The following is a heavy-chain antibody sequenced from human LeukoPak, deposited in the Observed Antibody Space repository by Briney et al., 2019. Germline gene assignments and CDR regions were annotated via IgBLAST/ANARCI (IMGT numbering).Heavy chain of an antibody. J-gene: IGHJ3*02. D-gene: IGHD2-15*01. CDR3: ARDVGVYCSGGSCADAFDI. V-gene: IGHV1-69*04. CDR1: GGTFSSYA. CDR2: IIPILGIA. Sequence: SVKVSCKASGGTFSSYAISWVRQAPGQGLEWMGRIIPILGIANYAQKFQGRVTITADKSTSTAYMELSSLRSEDTAVYYCARDVGVYCSGGSCADAFDIWGQGTMVTVSS.